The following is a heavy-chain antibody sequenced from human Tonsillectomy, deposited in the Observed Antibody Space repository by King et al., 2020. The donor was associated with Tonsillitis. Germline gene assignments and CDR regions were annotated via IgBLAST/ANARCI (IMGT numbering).Heavy chain of an antibody. J-gene: IGHJ4*02. CDR2: IRSKAYGGTT. D-gene: IGHD1-1*01. V-gene: IGHV3-49*03. CDR1: GFTFGDYA. Sequence: VQLVESGGGLVQPGRSLRLSCTASGFTFGDYAMSWFRQAPGKGLGWVGFIRSKAYGGTTEYAASVKGRFTISRDDSKSIAYLQMNSLKTEDTAVYYCTRKMGTTGTTGLDYWGQGTLVTVSS. CDR3: TRKMGTTGTTGLDY.